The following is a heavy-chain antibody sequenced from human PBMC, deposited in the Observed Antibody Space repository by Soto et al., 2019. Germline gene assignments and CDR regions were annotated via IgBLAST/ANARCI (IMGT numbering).Heavy chain of an antibody. CDR1: GGSISISNW. J-gene: IGHJ6*03. V-gene: IGHV4-4*02. CDR2: IHHSGST. Sequence: QVQLQESGPGLVKPSETLSLPCAVSGGSISISNWWSWVRQPPGKGLEWIGQIHHSGSTNYSPSLTRRVTISVDKSKNQFSLKTNSVTAADTAVYYCARGGYYFYMDVWVKGTTVTVSS. D-gene: IGHD1-26*01. CDR3: ARGGYYFYMDV.